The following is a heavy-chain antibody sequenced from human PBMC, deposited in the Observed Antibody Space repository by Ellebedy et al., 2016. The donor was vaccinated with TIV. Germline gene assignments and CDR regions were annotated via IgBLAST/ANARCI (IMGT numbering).Heavy chain of an antibody. CDR2: ISYDGSNK. J-gene: IGHJ4*02. V-gene: IGHV3-30*01. CDR3: ARDLYGSGIEEGYFDY. CDR1: GFTFSSYA. D-gene: IGHD3-10*01. Sequence: GESLKISCAASGFTFSSYAMHWVRQAPGKGLEWVAVISYDGSNKYYADSVKGRFTISRDNSKNTLYLQMNSLRAEDTAVYYCARDLYGSGIEEGYFDYWGQGTLVTVSS.